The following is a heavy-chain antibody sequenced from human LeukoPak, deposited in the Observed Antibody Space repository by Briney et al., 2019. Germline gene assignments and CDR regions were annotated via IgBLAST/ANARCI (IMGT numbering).Heavy chain of an antibody. V-gene: IGHV4-61*02. D-gene: IGHD3-3*01. J-gene: IGHJ3*02. CDR2: IYTDGST. CDR1: GGSITSGRHY. Sequence: PSETLSLTCTVSGGSITSGRHYWSWIRQPAGKGLEWIGRIYTDGSTNYNPSLKGRVTISVDTSKNQFSLKLSSVTAADTAVYYCARRITIFGSRTAFDIWGQGTMVTVSS. CDR3: ARRITIFGSRTAFDI.